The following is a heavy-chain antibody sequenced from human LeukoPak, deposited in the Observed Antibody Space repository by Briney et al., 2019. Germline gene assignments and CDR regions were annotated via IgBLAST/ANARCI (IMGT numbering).Heavy chain of an antibody. Sequence: GGSLRLSCTASGFTFGDYAMSWVRQAPGKGLEWVGFIRSKAYGGTTEYAASVKGRFTISRDDSKSIAYLQMNSLKTEDTAVYYCTRDQDQGHSSGCIDYWGQGTLVTVSS. J-gene: IGHJ4*02. CDR2: IRSKAYGGTT. CDR1: GFTFGDYA. V-gene: IGHV3-49*04. D-gene: IGHD6-19*01. CDR3: TRDQDQGHSSGCIDY.